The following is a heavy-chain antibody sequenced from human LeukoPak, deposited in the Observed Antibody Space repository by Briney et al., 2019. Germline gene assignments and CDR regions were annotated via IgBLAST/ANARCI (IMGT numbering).Heavy chain of an antibody. V-gene: IGHV5-51*01. D-gene: IGHD6-13*01. CDR3: ARHDPIAAALLDY. CDR1: GSSFTTYW. CDR2: IYPGDSNT. J-gene: IGHJ4*02. Sequence: GESLKISCKASGSSFTTYWIGWVRQMPGKGLEWMGIIYPGDSNTRYSPSFQGQVTISADRSIRIAFLLWSSLKASDTAMYYCARHDPIAAALLDYWGQGTLVTVSS.